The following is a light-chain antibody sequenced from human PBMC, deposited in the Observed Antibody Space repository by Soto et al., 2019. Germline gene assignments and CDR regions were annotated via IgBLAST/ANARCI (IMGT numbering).Light chain of an antibody. CDR3: LQDYSYPLT. Sequence: AIQMTQSPSSLSAAVGDRVTITCRASQDIRSELGWYQQKPGKAPKVLIYNASTLQIGVPSRFSGSGSGTDFTLTISSLQPEDFATYYCLQDYSYPLTFGGGTKVEIK. CDR1: QDIRSE. V-gene: IGKV1-6*01. CDR2: NAS. J-gene: IGKJ4*01.